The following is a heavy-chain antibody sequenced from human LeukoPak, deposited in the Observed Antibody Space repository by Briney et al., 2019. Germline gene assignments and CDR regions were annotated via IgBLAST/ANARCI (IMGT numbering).Heavy chain of an antibody. D-gene: IGHD6-19*01. CDR3: ARQYSSGWYTDY. CDR2: ISSSTNTI. J-gene: IGHJ4*02. Sequence: GGSLRLSCAASGFTFSTYSMNWVRQAPGKGLEWVSYISSSTNTIYYADSVKGRFTVSRDNGKNSLYLQMNSLRDEDTAVYYCARQYSSGWYTDYWGQGTLVTVSS. V-gene: IGHV3-48*02. CDR1: GFTFSTYS.